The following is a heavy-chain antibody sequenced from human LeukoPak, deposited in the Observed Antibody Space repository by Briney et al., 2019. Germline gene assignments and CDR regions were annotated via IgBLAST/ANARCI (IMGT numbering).Heavy chain of an antibody. CDR3: AKYCSSTSCYGGLDY. J-gene: IGHJ4*02. CDR2: IWYDGSNK. V-gene: IGHV3-33*06. Sequence: GRSLRLSCAVSGFTFSSYGMHWVRQAPGKGLEWVAVIWYDGSNKYYADSVKGRFTISRDNSENTLYLQMNSLRAEDTAVYYCAKYCSSTSCYGGLDYWAREPWSPSPQ. D-gene: IGHD2-2*01. CDR1: GFTFSSYG.